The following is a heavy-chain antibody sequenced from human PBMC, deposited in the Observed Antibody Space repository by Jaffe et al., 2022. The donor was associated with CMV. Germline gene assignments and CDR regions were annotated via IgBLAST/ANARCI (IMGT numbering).Heavy chain of an antibody. CDR2: ISGSGEKT. CDR3: AGDY. CDR1: GLNFSNYA. Sequence: EVQLLESGGGLIQPGGSLRLSCVASGLNFSNYAMTWVRQAPGKGLEWVSGISGSGEKTYYIDSVKGRFTISRDNSKNTLYLQMNSLRVEDTAIYYCAGDYWGQGTLVTVSS. J-gene: IGHJ4*02. V-gene: IGHV3-23*01.